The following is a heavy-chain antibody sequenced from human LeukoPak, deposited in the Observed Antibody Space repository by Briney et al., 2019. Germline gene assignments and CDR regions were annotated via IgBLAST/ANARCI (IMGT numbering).Heavy chain of an antibody. Sequence: SETLSLTCTVSGGSISSSSYYWSWIRQPPGKGLEWIGYIYYSGYTNYNPSLKSRVTISVDTSKNQFSLKLSSVTAADTAVYYCARHKYSSGWPPEGAFDIWGQGTMVTVSS. V-gene: IGHV4-61*01. J-gene: IGHJ3*02. CDR1: GGSISSSSYY. D-gene: IGHD6-19*01. CDR2: IYYSGYT. CDR3: ARHKYSSGWPPEGAFDI.